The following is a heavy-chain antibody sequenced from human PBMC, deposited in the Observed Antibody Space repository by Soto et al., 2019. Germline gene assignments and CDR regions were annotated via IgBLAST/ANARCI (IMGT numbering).Heavy chain of an antibody. CDR2: ISAYNGNT. CDR1: GYTFTSYG. V-gene: IGHV1-18*04. D-gene: IGHD1-26*01. J-gene: IGHJ6*02. Sequence: QVQLVQSGAEVKKPGASVKVSCKASGYTFTSYGSSWVRQAPGQGLEWMGWISAYNGNTNYAQKLQGRVTMTTDTSPSPAHQVRRGVGYDDPPVDSWARDGGYSGSFRSYYYYYGMDVWGQGTTVPVSS. CDR3: ARDGGYSGSFRSYYYYYGMDV.